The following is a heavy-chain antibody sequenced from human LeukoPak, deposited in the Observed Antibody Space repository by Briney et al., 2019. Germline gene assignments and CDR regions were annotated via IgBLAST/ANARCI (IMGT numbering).Heavy chain of an antibody. CDR3: AKDPGYYYGPGSHFDY. D-gene: IGHD3-10*01. Sequence: GGSLRLSCAASGFTFDDYAMHWVRQAPGKGLEWVSGISWNSGSIGYADSVKGRFTISRDNAKNSLYLQMNSLRAEDTALYYCAKDPGYYYGPGSHFDYWGQGTLVTVSS. J-gene: IGHJ4*02. CDR1: GFTFDDYA. V-gene: IGHV3-9*01. CDR2: ISWNSGSI.